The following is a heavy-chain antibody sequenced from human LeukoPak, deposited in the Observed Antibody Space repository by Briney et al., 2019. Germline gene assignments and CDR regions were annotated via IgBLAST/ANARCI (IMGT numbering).Heavy chain of an antibody. J-gene: IGHJ4*02. D-gene: IGHD1-26*01. CDR1: GYNFISYG. CDR3: ARAVGADFDY. Sequence: ASVKVSCKASGYNFISYGISWVRQAPGQGLEWMGWISAYNGSTNYAQKLQGRVTMTTDTSTSTAYMELRSLRSDDTAVYYCARAVGADFDYWGQGTLVTVSS. CDR2: ISAYNGST. V-gene: IGHV1-18*01.